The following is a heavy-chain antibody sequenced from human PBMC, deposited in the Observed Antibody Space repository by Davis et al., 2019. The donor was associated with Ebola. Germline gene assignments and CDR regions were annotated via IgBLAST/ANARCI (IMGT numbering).Heavy chain of an antibody. CDR1: GYTFTNYA. D-gene: IGHD3-3*01. CDR2: INAGNGNT. CDR3: ARDPAEIFGVVIIGYYFDY. V-gene: IGHV1-3*01. J-gene: IGHJ4*02. Sequence: ASVKVSCKASGYTFTNYAVNWVRQAPGQGLEWMGWINAGNGNTKYSQKFQGRVTITRDTSASTAYMELSSLRSEDTAVYYCARDPAEIFGVVIIGYYFDYWVQGTLVTVSS.